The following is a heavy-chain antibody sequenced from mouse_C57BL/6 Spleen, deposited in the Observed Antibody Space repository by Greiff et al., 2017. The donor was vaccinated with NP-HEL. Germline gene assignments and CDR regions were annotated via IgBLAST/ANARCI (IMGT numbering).Heavy chain of an antibody. CDR2: IDPSDSYT. CDR1: GYTFSSYW. V-gene: IGHV1-50*01. Sequence: QVQLQQPGAELVKPGASVKLSCKASGYTFSSYWMQWVKQRPGQGLAWIGEIDPSDSYTNYNQKFKGKATLTVDTSSSTAYMQLSSLTSEDSAVYYCASKGYWGQGTTLTVSS. CDR3: ASKGY. J-gene: IGHJ2*01.